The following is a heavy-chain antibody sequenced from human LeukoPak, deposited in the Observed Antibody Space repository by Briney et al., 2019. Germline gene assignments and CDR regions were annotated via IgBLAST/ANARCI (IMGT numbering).Heavy chain of an antibody. D-gene: IGHD6-19*01. CDR1: GGSFSGYY. CDR2: INHSGST. V-gene: IGHV4-34*01. CDR3: ARGAVAGTEGFDY. Sequence: SETLSLTCAVYGGSFSGYYWSWIRQPPGKGLEWIGEINHSGSTNYKPSLKSRVTISVDTSKNQFSLKLSSVTAADTAVYYCARGAVAGTEGFDYWGQGTLVTVSS. J-gene: IGHJ4*02.